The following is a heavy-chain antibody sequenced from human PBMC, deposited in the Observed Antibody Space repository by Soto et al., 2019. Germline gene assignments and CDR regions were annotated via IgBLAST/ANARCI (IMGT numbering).Heavy chain of an antibody. CDR1: GGSISSYY. J-gene: IGHJ4*02. CDR3: ARSGYTYGSFDY. CDR2: IYSTGST. D-gene: IGHD5-18*01. Sequence: PSETLSLTCTVSGGSISSYYWNWIRQPPGKGLEWIGYIYSTGSTNYNPSLKSRVTLSVEKSKSHFSLKLSSVTAADTAVYYCARSGYTYGSFDYWGQGTLVTVSS. V-gene: IGHV4-59*01.